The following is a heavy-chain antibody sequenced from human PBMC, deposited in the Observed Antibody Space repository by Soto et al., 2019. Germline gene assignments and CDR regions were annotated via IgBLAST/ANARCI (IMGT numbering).Heavy chain of an antibody. V-gene: IGHV4-39*01. J-gene: IGHJ4*02. CDR3: AYTRDIVVVPAASGG. D-gene: IGHD2-2*01. Sequence: QLQLQESGPGLVKPSETLSLTCTVSGGSISSSSYYWGWIRQPPGKGLEWIGGIYYSGSTYYNPSLKSRVTISVDTSKNQFSLKLSSVTAADTAVYYCAYTRDIVVVPAASGGWGQGTLVTVSS. CDR2: IYYSGST. CDR1: GGSISSSSYY.